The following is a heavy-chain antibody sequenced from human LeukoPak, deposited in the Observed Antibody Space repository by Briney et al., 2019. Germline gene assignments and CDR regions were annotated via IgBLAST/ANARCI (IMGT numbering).Heavy chain of an antibody. V-gene: IGHV1-3*01. Sequence: GASVKVSCKASGYTFTNYAIHWVRQAPGQRLEWMGWINADNGDTKYLQRFQGRVTITRDTSASTAYMELSSLRNEDTAVFYCASGPIAAVAFFDYWSQGTLVSVSS. CDR2: INADNGDT. D-gene: IGHD6-13*01. CDR1: GYTFTNYA. CDR3: ASGPIAAVAFFDY. J-gene: IGHJ4*02.